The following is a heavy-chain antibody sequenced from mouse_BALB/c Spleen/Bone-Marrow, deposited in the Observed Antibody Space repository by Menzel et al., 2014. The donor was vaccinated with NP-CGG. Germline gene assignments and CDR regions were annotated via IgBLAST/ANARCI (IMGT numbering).Heavy chain of an antibody. D-gene: IGHD1-1*01. CDR2: INPYNGDT. CDR3: TRVTTDWYFDV. Sequence: EVQVVESGPELVKPGASVKISCKASGYSFTGYFMNWVMQSHGKSLEWIGRINPYNGDTFYNQKFKGKATLTVDKSSSTAHMELRILASEDSAVYYCTRVTTDWYFDVWGAGTTVTVSS. CDR1: GYSFTGYF. V-gene: IGHV1-20*02. J-gene: IGHJ1*01.